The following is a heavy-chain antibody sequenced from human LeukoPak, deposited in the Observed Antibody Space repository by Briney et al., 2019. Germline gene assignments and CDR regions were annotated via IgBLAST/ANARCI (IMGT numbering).Heavy chain of an antibody. CDR2: ISGSGGST. J-gene: IGHJ4*02. V-gene: IGHV3-23*01. Sequence: GGSLRLSCAASGFTFSSYAMSWVRQAPGKGLEWVSAISGSGGSTYYADSVKGRFTISRDNSKNTLYLQMNSLRAEDTAVYYRARVITFGGVIVEEGYFDYWGQGTLVTVSS. CDR1: GFTFSSYA. CDR3: ARVITFGGVIVEEGYFDY. D-gene: IGHD3-16*02.